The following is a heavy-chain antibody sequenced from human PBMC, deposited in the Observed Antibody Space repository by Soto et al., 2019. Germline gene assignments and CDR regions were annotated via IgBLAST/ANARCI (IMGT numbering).Heavy chain of an antibody. V-gene: IGHV4-34*01. J-gene: IGHJ5*02. CDR3: ARGRDSSGWHNWFDP. CDR2: INHSGST. CDR1: GGSFSGYY. Sequence: SETLSLTCAVYGGSFSGYYWSWIRQPPGKGLEWIGEINHSGSTNYNPSLKSRVTISVDTSKNQFSLKLSSVTAADTAVYYCARGRDSSGWHNWFDPWGQGTLVTVSS. D-gene: IGHD6-19*01.